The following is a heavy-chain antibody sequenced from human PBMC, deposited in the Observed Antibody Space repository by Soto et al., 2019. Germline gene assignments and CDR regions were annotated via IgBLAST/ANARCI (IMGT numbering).Heavy chain of an antibody. CDR2: INHSGST. CDR3: ARVGGGYYGSGSYYRGSQTFDY. J-gene: IGHJ4*02. Sequence: SETLSLTCAVYGGSFSGYYWSWIRQPPGKGLEWIGEINHSGSTNYNPSLKSRVTISVDTSKNQFSLKLSSVTAADTAVYYCARVGGGYYGSGSYYRGSQTFDYWGQGTLVTVSS. CDR1: GGSFSGYY. V-gene: IGHV4-34*01. D-gene: IGHD3-10*01.